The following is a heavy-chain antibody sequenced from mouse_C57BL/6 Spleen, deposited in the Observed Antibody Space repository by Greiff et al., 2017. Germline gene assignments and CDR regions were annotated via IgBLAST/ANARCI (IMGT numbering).Heavy chain of an antibody. V-gene: IGHV5-6*01. Sequence: DVHLVESGGDLVKPGGSLKLSCAASGFTFSSYGMSWVRQTPDKRLEWVATISSGGSYTYYPDSVKGRFTISRDNAKNTLYLQMSSLKSEDTAMYYCARQRDLFDYWGQGTTLTVSS. CDR1: GFTFSSYG. CDR2: ISSGGSYT. CDR3: ARQRDLFDY. J-gene: IGHJ2*01.